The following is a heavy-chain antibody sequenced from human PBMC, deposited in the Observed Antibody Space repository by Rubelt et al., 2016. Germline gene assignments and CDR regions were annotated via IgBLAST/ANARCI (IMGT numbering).Heavy chain of an antibody. CDR3: ARALEGDFDY. V-gene: IGHV1-69*13. J-gene: IGHJ4*02. CDR2: IIPIFVTA. Sequence: QVQLVQSGAEVKKPGASVKVSCKVSGYTLTELSMHWVRQAPGKGLEWMGGIIPIFVTANYAQKFQGRVTITADESTSTAYMELSSLRSEDTAVYYCARALEGDFDYWGQGTLVTVSS. CDR1: GYTLTELS. D-gene: IGHD1-1*01.